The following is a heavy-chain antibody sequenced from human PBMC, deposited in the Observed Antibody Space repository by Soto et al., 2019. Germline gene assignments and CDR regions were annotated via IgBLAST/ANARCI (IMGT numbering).Heavy chain of an antibody. CDR3: TRGITLIRGVIPPGYYYGMDV. D-gene: IGHD3-10*01. V-gene: IGHV1-69*01. CDR1: GGTFSSYA. Sequence: QVQLVQSGAEVKKPGSSVKVSCKASGGTFSSYAISWVRQAPGQGLEWMGGFNPIFETANYAQKFQGRVTITADESPNTAYMELSSLRSEDPAVYYCTRGITLIRGVIPPGYYYGMDVWGQGTTVAVSS. CDR2: FNPIFETA. J-gene: IGHJ6*02.